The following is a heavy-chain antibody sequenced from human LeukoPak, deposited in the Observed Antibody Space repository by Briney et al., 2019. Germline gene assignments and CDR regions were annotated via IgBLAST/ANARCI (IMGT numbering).Heavy chain of an antibody. V-gene: IGHV1-69*13. CDR1: GGTFSSYA. CDR2: IIPIFGTA. CDR3: ARDRDDSSGYFHFDY. J-gene: IGHJ4*02. Sequence: SVKVSCKASGGTFSSYAISWVRQAPGQGLEWMGGIIPIFGTANYAQKFQGRVTITADESTSTAYMELSSLRSEDTAVYYCARDRDDSSGYFHFDYWGQGTLVTVSS. D-gene: IGHD3-22*01.